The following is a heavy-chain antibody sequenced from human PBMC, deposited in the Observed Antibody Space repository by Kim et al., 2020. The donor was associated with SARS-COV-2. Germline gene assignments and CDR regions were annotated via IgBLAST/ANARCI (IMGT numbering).Heavy chain of an antibody. V-gene: IGHV3-23*01. Sequence: GGSLRLSFTTSGFTFTGYAMSWVRQAPGKGLEWVSSIDGSDGTTYYVDSVKGRFTISRDNSKNTLYLQMSNLRADDTAVYYCMKGGWGWIWDHWGQGTLVTVSS. CDR3: MKGGWGWIWDH. CDR1: GFTFTGYA. D-gene: IGHD2-2*03. J-gene: IGHJ4*02. CDR2: IDGSDGTT.